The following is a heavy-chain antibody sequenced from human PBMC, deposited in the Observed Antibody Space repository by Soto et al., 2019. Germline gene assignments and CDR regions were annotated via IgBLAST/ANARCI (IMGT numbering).Heavy chain of an antibody. CDR1: GFTFSSYW. CDR3: ARGDGDRYDGNVYLGRH. J-gene: IGHJ4*02. V-gene: IGHV3-74*01. D-gene: IGHD2-21*01. Sequence: EVQLVESGGGLVQPGESLTLSCAASGFTFSSYWMHWVRQAPGKGLVWVSRIKSDGSGTYYADSVKGRRTISRDNAKNTLYLQMNSLRVEDTAVYFCARGDGDRYDGNVYLGRHWGQGTLVTVSS. CDR2: IKSDGSGT.